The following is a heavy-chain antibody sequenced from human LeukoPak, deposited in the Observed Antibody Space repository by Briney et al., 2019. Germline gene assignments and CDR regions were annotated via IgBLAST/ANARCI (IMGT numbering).Heavy chain of an antibody. CDR2: INPNSGGT. V-gene: IGHV1-2*02. CDR3: ARGRLGYSSSWYSDY. CDR1: GYTFTGYY. D-gene: IGHD6-13*01. J-gene: IGHJ4*02. Sequence: ASVKVSCKASGYTFTGYYMHWVRQAPGQGLEWMGWINPNSGGTNYAQKFQGRVTMTRDTSISTAYMELSRLRSDDTAVYYCARGRLGYSSSWYSDYWGQGTLVTVSS.